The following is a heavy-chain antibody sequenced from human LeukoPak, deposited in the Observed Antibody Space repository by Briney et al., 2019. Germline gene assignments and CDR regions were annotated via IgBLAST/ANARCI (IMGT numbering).Heavy chain of an antibody. CDR2: IYYSGNT. D-gene: IGHD3-10*01. Sequence: SETLSLTCTVSGVSISSSNSYWGWIRQPPGKGLEWIGSIYYSGNTYYNASLKSQVSISIDTSKNQFSLKLSSVTAADTAVYYCARVDYYGSGSWAIDSWGQGTLVIVSS. CDR1: GVSISSSNSY. V-gene: IGHV4-39*07. CDR3: ARVDYYGSGSWAIDS. J-gene: IGHJ4*02.